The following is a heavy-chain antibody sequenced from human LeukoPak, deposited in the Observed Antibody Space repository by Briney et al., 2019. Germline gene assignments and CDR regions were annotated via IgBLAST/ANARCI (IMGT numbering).Heavy chain of an antibody. Sequence: GGSLRLSCAASGFIVSSDYMIWVRQAPGEGLEWLSLISSGGSTYYADSVKGRFTISRDNSKNTLFLQMNSLRAEDTAVHYCARADYDSSLGFDYWGQGTPVTVSS. CDR3: ARADYDSSLGFDY. J-gene: IGHJ4*02. CDR2: ISSGGST. CDR1: GFIVSSDY. D-gene: IGHD3-22*01. V-gene: IGHV3-53*01.